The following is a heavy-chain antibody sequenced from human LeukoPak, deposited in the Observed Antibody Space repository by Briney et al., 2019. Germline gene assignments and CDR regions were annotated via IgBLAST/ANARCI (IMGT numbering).Heavy chain of an antibody. V-gene: IGHV3-23*01. CDR1: GITLSNYG. D-gene: IGHD3/OR15-3a*01. J-gene: IGHJ4*02. CDR2: ISDSGGST. CDR3: AKRGVVIRVILVGFHKAAYYFES. Sequence: GGSLRLSCAVSGITLSNYGMSWVRQAPGKGLEWVAGISDSGGSTNYADSVKGRFTTSRDNPENTLYLQMNSLRAEDTAVYFCAKRGVVIRVILVGFHKAAYYFESWGQGALVTVSS.